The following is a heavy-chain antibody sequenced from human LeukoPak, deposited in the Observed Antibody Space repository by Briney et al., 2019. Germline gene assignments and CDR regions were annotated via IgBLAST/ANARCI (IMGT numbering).Heavy chain of an antibody. D-gene: IGHD2-2*02. CDR1: GFTFSRYA. CDR3: AKDQRPLLYSDNFDY. CDR2: LGVSVSGYGGST. V-gene: IGHV3-23*01. Sequence: GGSLRLSCAASGFTFSRYAMSWVRQAPGKGLEWVSALGVSVSGYGGSTYYADSVKGRFTISRDNSKNTLYLQMNSLRAEDTAVYYCAKDQRPLLYSDNFDYWGQGTLVTVSS. J-gene: IGHJ4*02.